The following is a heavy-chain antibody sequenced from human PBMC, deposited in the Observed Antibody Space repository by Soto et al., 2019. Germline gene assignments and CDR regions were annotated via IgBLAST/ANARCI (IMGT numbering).Heavy chain of an antibody. J-gene: IGHJ4*02. D-gene: IGHD1-26*01. CDR1: GGTFSSYA. V-gene: IGHV1-69*01. Sequence: QVQLVQSGAEVKKPGSSVKVSCKASGGTFSSYAISWVRQAPGQGLEWVGGIIPIFGTANYAQKFQGRVTITADESTSTAYMELSSLRSEDTAVYYCARDVGGSYQYYFDYWGQGTLVTVSS. CDR2: IIPIFGTA. CDR3: ARDVGGSYQYYFDY.